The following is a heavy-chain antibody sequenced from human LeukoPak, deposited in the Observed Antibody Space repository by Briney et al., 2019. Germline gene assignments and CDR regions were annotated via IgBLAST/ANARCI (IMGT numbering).Heavy chain of an antibody. CDR2: ISAYNGNT. D-gene: IGHD3-16*02. J-gene: IGHJ4*02. CDR3: ASVVSMVRFGGVIEGGGFDY. V-gene: IGHV1-18*04. CDR1: GYTFTSYG. Sequence: ASVKVSCKASGYTFTSYGISWVRQAPGQGLEWMGWISAYNGNTNYAQKLQGRVTMTTDTSTSTAYMELRSLRSDDTAVYYCASVVSMVRFGGVIEGGGFDYWGQGTLVTVSS.